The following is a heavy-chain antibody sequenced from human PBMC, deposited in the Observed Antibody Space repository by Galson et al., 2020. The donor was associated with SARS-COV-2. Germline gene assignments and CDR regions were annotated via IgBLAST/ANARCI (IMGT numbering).Heavy chain of an antibody. J-gene: IGHJ4*02. Sequence: SETLSLTCAVYGASCGYCHWTWVRQSPEKGLEWIGGVSPGGNTNYNPSLKSRVTILVDTSNNHFSLKLTSVTAADTAVYYCARGLGTEENSWGQGTLVTVSS. CDR1: GASCGYCH. CDR3: ARGLGTEENS. V-gene: IGHV4-34*01. CDR2: VSPGGNT.